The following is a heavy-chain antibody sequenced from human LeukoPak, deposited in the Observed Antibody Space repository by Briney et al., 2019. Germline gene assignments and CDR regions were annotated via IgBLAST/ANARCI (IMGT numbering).Heavy chain of an antibody. J-gene: IGHJ5*02. CDR3: ARDLRGDTNNWLDP. CDR1: GLTFRDYW. Sequence: GGSLRLSCAASGLTFRDYWMNWVRQTPGKGLEWVAVIKSDGSEKYYVDSVKGRFIISRDNAKNSLYLQLNSLRVEDTAVYCCARDLRGDTNNWLDPWGQGTLVTVSS. D-gene: IGHD3-10*01. V-gene: IGHV3-7*01. CDR2: IKSDGSEK.